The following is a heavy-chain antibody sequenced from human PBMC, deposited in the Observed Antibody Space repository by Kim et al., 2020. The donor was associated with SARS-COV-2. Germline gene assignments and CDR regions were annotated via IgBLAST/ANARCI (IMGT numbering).Heavy chain of an antibody. Sequence: GGSLRLSCAASGFTFSSYSMNWVRQAPGKGLEWVSSISSSSSYIYYADSVKGRFTISRDNAKNSLYLQMNSLRAEDTAVYYCARGFSRLGYCSGGSCYMKGGYWGQGTLVTVSS. D-gene: IGHD2-15*01. CDR3: ARGFSRLGYCSGGSCYMKGGY. CDR1: GFTFSSYS. CDR2: ISSSSSYI. V-gene: IGHV3-21*01. J-gene: IGHJ4*02.